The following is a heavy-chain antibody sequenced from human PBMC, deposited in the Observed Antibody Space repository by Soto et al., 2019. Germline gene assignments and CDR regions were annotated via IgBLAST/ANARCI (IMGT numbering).Heavy chain of an antibody. CDR1: GYSFIGHY. CDR2: INPHSGDT. V-gene: IGHV1-2*02. CDR3: AGGSYKSWFDH. D-gene: IGHD1-26*01. J-gene: IGHJ5*01. Sequence: ASVNISCKASGYSFIGHYVHWVRQAPGQGLEWLGWINPHSGDTNYAQKFQGRVTMTRDTSLSTAYVELSRLRSDDTAVYYCAGGSYKSWFDHCGQGTLGIVSS.